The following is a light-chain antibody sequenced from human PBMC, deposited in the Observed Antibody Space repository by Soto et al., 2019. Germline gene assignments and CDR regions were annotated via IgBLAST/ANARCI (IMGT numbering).Light chain of an antibody. CDR3: SSYTSDITPYV. V-gene: IGLV2-14*01. J-gene: IGLJ1*01. CDR1: SSDVGGHND. CDR2: AVS. Sequence: QSVLTQPASVSGSPGQSITISCTGTSSDVGGHNDVSWYQQHPGKAPKLLIYAVSNRPSGVSNRFSGSKSGNTASLTISGLQAEDEADYYCSSYTSDITPYVFGTGTRSPS.